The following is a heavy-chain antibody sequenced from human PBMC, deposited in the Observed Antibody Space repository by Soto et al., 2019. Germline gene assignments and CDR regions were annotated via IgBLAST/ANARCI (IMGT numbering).Heavy chain of an antibody. CDR2: ISYDGSNK. D-gene: IGHD3-10*01. J-gene: IGHJ4*02. V-gene: IGHV3-30*18. Sequence: QVQLVESGGGVVQPGRSLRLSCAASGFTFSSYGMHWVRQAPGKGLEWVAVISYDGSNKYYADSVKGRFTISRDNSKNTLYLQMNSLRAEDTAVYYCAKGGYYDGGYFDYWDQGTLVTVSS. CDR3: AKGGYYDGGYFDY. CDR1: GFTFSSYG.